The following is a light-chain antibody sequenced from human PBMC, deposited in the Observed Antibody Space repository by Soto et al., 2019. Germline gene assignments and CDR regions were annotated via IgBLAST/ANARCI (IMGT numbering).Light chain of an antibody. Sequence: EIVMTQSPATLSVSPGERATLSCRASQSVSSNLAWYQQKPGQAPRFLIYGASTRATGIPARFSGSGSGTEFILTISSLQSEDFAVYYCHQYNNWPLTFGGGTKVEIK. V-gene: IGKV3-15*01. CDR2: GAS. CDR3: HQYNNWPLT. CDR1: QSVSSN. J-gene: IGKJ4*01.